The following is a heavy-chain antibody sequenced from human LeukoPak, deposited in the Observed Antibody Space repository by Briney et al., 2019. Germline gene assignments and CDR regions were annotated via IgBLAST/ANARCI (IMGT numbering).Heavy chain of an antibody. CDR1: GFTFSSYT. Sequence: GGSLRLSCAASGFTFSSYTMTWVRQAPGKGLEWVSAITGSGGSAYYADSVKGRFIISRDNSKNTSYLQMNSLRAEDTAVYYCAKPVFYTTSSFDYWGQGTLVTVSS. CDR3: AKPVFYTTSSFDY. V-gene: IGHV3-23*01. CDR2: ITGSGGSA. J-gene: IGHJ4*02. D-gene: IGHD6-6*01.